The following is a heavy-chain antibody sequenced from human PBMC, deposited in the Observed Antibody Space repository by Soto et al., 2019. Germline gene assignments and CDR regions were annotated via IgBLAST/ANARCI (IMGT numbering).Heavy chain of an antibody. CDR3: ARHRSGWPWLSSFDY. D-gene: IGHD6-19*01. J-gene: IGHJ4*02. Sequence: EVHLVESGGGLVQPGGSLRLSCAASGFTFSSYCMSWVRQAPGKGLEWVANIKQDGSEKYYVDSVKGRFTISRDNAKNSLYLQMNSLRAEDTAVYYCARHRSGWPWLSSFDYWGQGTLVTVSS. V-gene: IGHV3-7*03. CDR2: IKQDGSEK. CDR1: GFTFSSYC.